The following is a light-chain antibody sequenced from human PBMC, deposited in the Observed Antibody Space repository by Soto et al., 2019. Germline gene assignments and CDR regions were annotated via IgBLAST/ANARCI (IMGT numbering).Light chain of an antibody. V-gene: IGLV2-11*01. J-gene: IGLJ3*02. Sequence: QSVLTQPRSVSASPGQSVTISCTGTTSDVGGYNYVSWYQQHPGQAPKLMIYDVTKRPSGVPDRFSGSKSGNTASLTISGPQAEDEADYYCCSYAGSYTWVFGGGTKVTVL. CDR1: TSDVGGYNY. CDR3: CSYAGSYTWV. CDR2: DVT.